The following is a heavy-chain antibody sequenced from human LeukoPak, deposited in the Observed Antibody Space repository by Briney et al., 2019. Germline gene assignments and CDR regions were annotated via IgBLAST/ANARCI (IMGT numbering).Heavy chain of an antibody. V-gene: IGHV3-74*01. D-gene: IGHD3-22*01. Sequence: FTFSRDNAKNTLYLQMNSLRAEDTAVYYCASDVAHYYHSSLETPSFDYWGQGTLVTVSS. CDR3: ASDVAHYYHSSLETPSFDY. J-gene: IGHJ4*02.